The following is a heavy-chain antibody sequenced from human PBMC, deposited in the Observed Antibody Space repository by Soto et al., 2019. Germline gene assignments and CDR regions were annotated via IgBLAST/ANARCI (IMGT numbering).Heavy chain of an antibody. J-gene: IGHJ4*02. V-gene: IGHV1-18*04. Sequence: QVQLVQSGGEVKQPGASVKVSCKASGYSFISYGISWVRQAPGQGLEWMGWISGYNGNTKYAQKLLGRVTMTTDTSTSPVDMALWSLGAGDPAVYYCARDQWTLDHSGGWYGYWGQGTLVTVSS. CDR3: ARDQWTLDHSGGWYGY. D-gene: IGHD6-19*01. CDR1: GYSFISYG. CDR2: ISGYNGNT.